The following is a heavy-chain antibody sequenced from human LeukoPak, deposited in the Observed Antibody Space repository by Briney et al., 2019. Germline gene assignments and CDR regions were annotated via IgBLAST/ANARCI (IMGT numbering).Heavy chain of an antibody. CDR1: GFSFSGYA. J-gene: IGHJ4*02. CDR2: ISHDEKNK. D-gene: IGHD3-10*01. Sequence: GGSLRLSCAASGFSFSGYAMHWVRRAPGKGLEWVAVISHDEKNKFYAESVKGRFTISRDNSKNTLFLEMNSLRAEDTAVYCCAKDAVLLWFGELPSSNYFDYWGQGTLVTVSS. CDR3: AKDAVLLWFGELPSSNYFDY. V-gene: IGHV3-30*04.